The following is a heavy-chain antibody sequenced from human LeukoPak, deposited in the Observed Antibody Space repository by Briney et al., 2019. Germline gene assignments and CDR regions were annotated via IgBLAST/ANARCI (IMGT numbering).Heavy chain of an antibody. CDR1: EFTFSNYP. J-gene: IGHJ4*02. V-gene: IGHV3-23*01. CDR3: ARVLNYYDSSGYYFSY. CDR2: ITGSGGST. D-gene: IGHD3-22*01. Sequence: GESLRLSCAASEFTFSNYPMIWVRQAPGRGLDWVSTITGSGGSTYYADSVKGRFTISRDNSKNTLYLQMNSLRAEDTAVYYCARVLNYYDSSGYYFSYWGQGTLVTVSS.